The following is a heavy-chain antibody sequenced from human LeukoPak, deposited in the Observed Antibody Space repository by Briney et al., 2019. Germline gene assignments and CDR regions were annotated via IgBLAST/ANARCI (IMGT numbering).Heavy chain of an antibody. CDR2: ISSSGSTI. J-gene: IGHJ4*02. V-gene: IGHV3-11*04. CDR1: GFTFSDYY. CDR3: ARDRVRGTMVRGVIFSSGY. D-gene: IGHD3-10*01. Sequence: PGGSLRLSCAASGFTFSDYYMSWIRQAPGKGLEWVSYISSSGSTIYYADSVKGRFTISRDNAKNSLYLQMNSLRAEDTAVYYCARDRVRGTMVRGVIFSSGYWGQGTLVTVSS.